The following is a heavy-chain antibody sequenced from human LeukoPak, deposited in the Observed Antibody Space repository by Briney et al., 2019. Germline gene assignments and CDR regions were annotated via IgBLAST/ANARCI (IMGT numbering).Heavy chain of an antibody. J-gene: IGHJ4*02. Sequence: GGALRLSCAASGFTFSSYAMSWVRQAPGKGLEGVSAISGSGGSTYYADSVKGRFTISRDNSKNTLYLQMNSLRAADTAVYYCAKHDNYYGSGSYLDWGQGTLVTVSS. CDR3: AKHDNYYGSGSYLD. CDR2: ISGSGGST. CDR1: GFTFSSYA. D-gene: IGHD3-10*01. V-gene: IGHV3-23*01.